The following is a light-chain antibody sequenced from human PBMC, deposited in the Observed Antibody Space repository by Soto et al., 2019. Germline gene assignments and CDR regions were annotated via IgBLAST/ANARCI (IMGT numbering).Light chain of an antibody. CDR2: GAS. V-gene: IGKV3-20*01. CDR3: HQYDSSPLT. Sequence: EIVLTQSPCTLSLSPGERATLSCRASQSVGSNYLAWYQQTPGQAPRLLIHGASTWATGVPDRFSGSGSGTDFTLTLSRLESDDFAVYYCHQYDSSPLTFGQGTRLEIK. CDR1: QSVGSNY. J-gene: IGKJ5*01.